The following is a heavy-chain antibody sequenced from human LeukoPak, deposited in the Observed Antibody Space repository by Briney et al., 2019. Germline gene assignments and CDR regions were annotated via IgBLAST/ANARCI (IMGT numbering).Heavy chain of an antibody. CDR3: ARWREWELPFDY. Sequence: ASVKVSCKDSGYTFTGYYMHWVRQAPGQGLEWMGWINPNSGGTNYAQKFQGRVTMTRDTSISTAYMELSRLRSDDTAVYYCARWREWELPFDYWGQGTPVTVSS. CDR1: GYTFTGYY. CDR2: INPNSGGT. D-gene: IGHD1-26*01. V-gene: IGHV1-2*02. J-gene: IGHJ4*02.